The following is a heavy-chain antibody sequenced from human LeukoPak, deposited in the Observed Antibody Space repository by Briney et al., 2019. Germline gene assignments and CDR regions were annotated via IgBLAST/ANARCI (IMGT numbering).Heavy chain of an antibody. CDR3: ARTSGSWYHN. CDR2: ISYDGSNK. CDR1: GFTFSSYA. V-gene: IGHV3-30-3*01. D-gene: IGHD6-13*01. J-gene: IGHJ4*02. Sequence: GGSLRLSCAASGFTFSSYAMHWVRQAPGKGLEWVAVISYDGSNKYYADSVKGRFTISRDNSKNTLYLQMNSLRSDDTAVYYCARTSGSWYHNWGQGTLVTVSS.